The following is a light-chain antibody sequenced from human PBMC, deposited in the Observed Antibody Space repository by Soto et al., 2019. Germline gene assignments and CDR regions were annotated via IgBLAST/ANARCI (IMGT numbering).Light chain of an antibody. Sequence: EIVLTQTPGTLSLSPGERATLSCRASQSVTSSHLAWYQQKPGQAPRLLIYGASTRATGIPDTFSGSGSDTDFSLAIRRLDPEDFAMYYCLLYFSPDRYTFGPGTKAQIK. CDR1: QSVTSSH. CDR3: LLYFSPDRYT. V-gene: IGKV3-20*01. CDR2: GAS. J-gene: IGKJ2*01.